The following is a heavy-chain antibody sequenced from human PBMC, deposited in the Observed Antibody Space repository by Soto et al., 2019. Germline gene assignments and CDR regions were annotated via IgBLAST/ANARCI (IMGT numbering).Heavy chain of an antibody. CDR2: IKSKTDGGTT. J-gene: IGHJ4*02. D-gene: IGHD3-3*01. CDR3: TTDRFTIFGVVISFDY. V-gene: IGHV3-15*01. CDR1: GFTFSNAW. Sequence: GGSLRLSCAASGFTFSNAWMSWVRQAPGKGLEWVGRIKSKTDGGTTDYAAPVKVRFTISRDDSKNTLYLQMNSLKTEDTAVYYCTTDRFTIFGVVISFDYWGQGTLVTVSS.